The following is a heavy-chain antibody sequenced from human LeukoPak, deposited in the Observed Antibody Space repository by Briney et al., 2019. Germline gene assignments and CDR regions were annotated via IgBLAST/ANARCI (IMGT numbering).Heavy chain of an antibody. CDR2: ISAYNGNT. CDR1: GYTFTSYG. D-gene: IGHD6-19*01. V-gene: IGHV1-18*01. CDR3: ARRRYSSGWYGIDYFDY. Sequence: ASVKVSCKASGYTFTSYGISWVRQAPGQGLEWMGWISAYNGNTNYAQKLQGRVTMTTDTSTSTVYMELSSLRSEDTAVYYCARRRYSSGWYGIDYFDYWGQGTLVTVSS. J-gene: IGHJ4*02.